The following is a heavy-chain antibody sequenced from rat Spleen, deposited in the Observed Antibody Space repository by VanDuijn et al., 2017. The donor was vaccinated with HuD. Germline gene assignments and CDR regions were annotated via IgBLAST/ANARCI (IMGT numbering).Heavy chain of an antibody. J-gene: IGHJ4*01. D-gene: IGHD1-2*01. CDR3: ARLYSTYINGDVMDA. Sequence: EVQLMESGGGLVQPGRSLKLSCVASGFTFNNYWMTWIRQAPGKGLEWVASITNTGRNTYYRDSVKGRFTISRDNAKNTQYLQMDSLRSEDTATYYCARLYSTYINGDVMDAWGQGASVTVSS. V-gene: IGHV5-31*01. CDR2: ITNTGRNT. CDR1: GFTFNNYW.